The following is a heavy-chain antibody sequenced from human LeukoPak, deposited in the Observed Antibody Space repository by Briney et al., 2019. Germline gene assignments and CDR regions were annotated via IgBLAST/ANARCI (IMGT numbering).Heavy chain of an antibody. CDR1: GGSISSYY. CDR3: ASNTIFGVVTGAPDAFDI. CDR2: IYYSGST. D-gene: IGHD3-3*01. V-gene: IGHV4-59*08. Sequence: KPSETLSLTCTVSGGSISSYYWSWIRQPPGKGLEWIGYIYYSGSTNYNPSLKSRVTISVDTSKNQFSLKLSSVTAADTAVYYCASNTIFGVVTGAPDAFDIWGQGTMVTVSS. J-gene: IGHJ3*02.